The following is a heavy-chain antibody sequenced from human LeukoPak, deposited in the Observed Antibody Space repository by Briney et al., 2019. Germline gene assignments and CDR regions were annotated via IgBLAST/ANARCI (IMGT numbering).Heavy chain of an antibody. D-gene: IGHD1-14*01. J-gene: IGHJ3*02. Sequence: GRSLRLSCAASGFTFSSYGIHWVRQAPGKGLEWVAVISYNGNKKYYADSVKGRFTISRDNSKNTLYLQMNSLRAEDTAVYYCAKELLTSPTAEDAFDIWGQGTMVTVSS. CDR2: ISYNGNKK. CDR1: GFTFSSYG. CDR3: AKELLTSPTAEDAFDI. V-gene: IGHV3-30*18.